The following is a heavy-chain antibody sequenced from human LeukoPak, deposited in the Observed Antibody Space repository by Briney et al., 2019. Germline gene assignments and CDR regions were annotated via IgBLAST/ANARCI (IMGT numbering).Heavy chain of an antibody. CDR3: ARDGRGSCFDP. CDR1: GYTFTGYY. Sequence: ASVKVSCKASGYTFTGYYMHWVRQAPGQGLEWMGIINPSGGSTSYAQKFQGRVTMTRDMSTSTVYMELSSLRSEDTAVYYCARDGRGSCFDPWGQGTLVTVSS. J-gene: IGHJ5*02. CDR2: INPSGGST. V-gene: IGHV1-46*01. D-gene: IGHD2-15*01.